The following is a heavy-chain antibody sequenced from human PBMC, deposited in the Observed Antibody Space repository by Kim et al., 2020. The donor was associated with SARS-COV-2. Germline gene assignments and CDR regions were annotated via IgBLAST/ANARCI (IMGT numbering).Heavy chain of an antibody. V-gene: IGHV3-21*01. Sequence: GGSLRLSCAASGFTFSSYSMNWVRQAPGKGLEWVSSISSSSSYIYYADSVKGRFTISRDNAKNSLYLQMNSLRAEDTAVYYCARDLDGGPVVAAENWFDPWGQGTLVTVSS. CDR2: ISSSSSYI. D-gene: IGHD2-15*01. CDR3: ARDLDGGPVVAAENWFDP. CDR1: GFTFSSYS. J-gene: IGHJ5*02.